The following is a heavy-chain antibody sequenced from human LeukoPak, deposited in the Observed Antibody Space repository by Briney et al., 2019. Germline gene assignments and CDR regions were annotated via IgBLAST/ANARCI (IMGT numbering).Heavy chain of an antibody. CDR3: ARLPSGSYRNFDY. Sequence: PGGSLRLSCEASGVTFSSYAMSWVRQAPGKGLEWVSAISGSGDSTYYADSVKGRFTISRDNAKNSLYPQMNSLRAEDTAVYYCARLPSGSYRNFDYWGQGTLVTVSS. D-gene: IGHD1-26*01. CDR2: ISGSGDST. V-gene: IGHV3-23*01. CDR1: GVTFSSYA. J-gene: IGHJ4*02.